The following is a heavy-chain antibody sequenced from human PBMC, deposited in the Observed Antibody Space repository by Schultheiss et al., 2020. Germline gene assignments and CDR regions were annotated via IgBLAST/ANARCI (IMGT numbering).Heavy chain of an antibody. CDR1: GFTFSSYG. D-gene: IGHD2-15*01. CDR2: IWYDGSNK. V-gene: IGHV3-33*06. CDR3: ANDRREGYCSGGSCVYGRDV. J-gene: IGHJ6*02. Sequence: GGSLRLSCAASGFTFSSYGMHWVRQAPGKGLEWVAVIWYDGSNKYYADSVKGRFTISRDNSKNTLYLQMNSLRAEDTAVYYCANDRREGYCSGGSCVYGRDVWGRGTTVTVAS.